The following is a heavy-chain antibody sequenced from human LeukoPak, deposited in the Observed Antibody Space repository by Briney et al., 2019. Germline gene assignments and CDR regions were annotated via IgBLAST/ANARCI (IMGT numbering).Heavy chain of an antibody. J-gene: IGHJ4*02. CDR2: ISSSSSYI. CDR3: AREEWELAFDY. Sequence: PGGSLRLSCAASGFTFSSYAMSWVRQAPGKGLEWVSSISSSSSYIYYADSVKGRFTISRDNAKNSLYLQMNSLRAEDTAVYYCAREEWELAFDYWGQGTLVTVSS. CDR1: GFTFSSYA. D-gene: IGHD1-26*01. V-gene: IGHV3-21*01.